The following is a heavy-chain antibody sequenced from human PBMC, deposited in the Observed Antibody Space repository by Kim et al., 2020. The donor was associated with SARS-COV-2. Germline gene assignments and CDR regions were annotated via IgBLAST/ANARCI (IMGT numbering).Heavy chain of an antibody. CDR2: IFYTGTT. V-gene: IGHV4-31*03. CDR1: GGSIANTANY. J-gene: IGHJ4*02. CDR3: ATLGKQHGTSTDF. Sequence: SETLSLTCTVSGGSIANTANYWTWIRQHPGKGLECLGYIFYTGTTYYNPSLKSRITMSADTSKNQFSLKLNSVTAADKAVHLCATLGKQHGTSTDFWGEG. D-gene: IGHD6-13*01.